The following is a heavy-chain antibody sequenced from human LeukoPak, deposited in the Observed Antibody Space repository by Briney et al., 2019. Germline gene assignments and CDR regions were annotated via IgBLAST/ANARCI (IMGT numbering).Heavy chain of an antibody. Sequence: GGSLRLSCAASGFTFDDYGMSWVRQAPGKGLVWASRINSDGSSTSYADSVKGRFTISRDNAKNTLYLQMNSLRAEDTAVYYCARERRVGATTTGEVYYYYYMDVWGKGTTVTISS. CDR2: INSDGSST. V-gene: IGHV3-74*01. CDR3: ARERRVGATTTGEVYYYYYMDV. J-gene: IGHJ6*03. D-gene: IGHD1-26*01. CDR1: GFTFDDYG.